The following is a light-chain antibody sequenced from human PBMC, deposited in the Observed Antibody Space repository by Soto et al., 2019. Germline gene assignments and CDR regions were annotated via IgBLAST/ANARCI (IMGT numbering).Light chain of an antibody. J-gene: IGKJ4*01. V-gene: IGKV3-11*01. CDR2: DAS. Sequence: EIVLSQSPGTLSLYPGERATLSCRASQSVTSNFLAWYQQKPGQTPSLLIYDASKRATGIPGRFSGSGSGTDFTLTISSLEPEDFAVYYCQQRSNWPPALSFGGGTKV. CDR3: QQRSNWPPALS. CDR1: QSVTSN.